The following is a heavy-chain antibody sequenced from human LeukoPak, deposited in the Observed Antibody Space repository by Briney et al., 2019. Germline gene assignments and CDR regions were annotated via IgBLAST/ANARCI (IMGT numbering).Heavy chain of an antibody. CDR2: ISAYNGNT. Sequence: ASVKVSCKASGYTFTSYGISWVRQAPGQGLEWMGWISAYNGNTNYAQKLQGRVTMTTDTSTSTAYMELRSLRSNDTAVYYCAREPSRHYYDSSGSAFDIWGQRKMVTVSS. J-gene: IGHJ3*02. V-gene: IGHV1-18*01. CDR1: GYTFTSYG. CDR3: AREPSRHYYDSSGSAFDI. D-gene: IGHD3-22*01.